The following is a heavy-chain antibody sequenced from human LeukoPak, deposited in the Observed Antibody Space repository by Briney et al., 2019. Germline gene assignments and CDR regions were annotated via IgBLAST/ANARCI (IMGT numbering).Heavy chain of an antibody. CDR2: ISSSSSTI. CDR3: ARSVYYYYYMDV. Sequence: GGSLRLSCAASGFTFRSHWMHWVRQAPGKGLEWVSYISSSSSTIYYADSVKGRFAISRDNAKNSLYLQMNSLRAEDTAVYYCARSVYYYYYMDVWGKGTTVTVSS. CDR1: GFTFRSHW. V-gene: IGHV3-48*01. J-gene: IGHJ6*03.